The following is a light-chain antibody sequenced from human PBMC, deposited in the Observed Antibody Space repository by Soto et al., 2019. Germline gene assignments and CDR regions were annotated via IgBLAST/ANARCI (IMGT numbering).Light chain of an antibody. CDR1: SSIIGNNY. J-gene: IGLJ1*01. CDR3: GTWDSSLSAYV. V-gene: IGLV1-51*02. CDR2: ENN. Sequence: QSVLTQPPSVSAAPGQKVTISCSGSSSIIGNNYVSWYQQLPGTAPKLLIYENNKRPSGIPDRFSGSKSGTSATLVITGLQTGDEADYYCGTWDSSLSAYVFGTGTKVTVL.